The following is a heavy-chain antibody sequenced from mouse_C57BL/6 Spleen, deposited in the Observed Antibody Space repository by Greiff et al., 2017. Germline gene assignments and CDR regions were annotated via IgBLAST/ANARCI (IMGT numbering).Heavy chain of an antibody. CDR1: GYAFSSSW. V-gene: IGHV1-82*01. D-gene: IGHD2-2*01. CDR2: IYPGDGDT. Sequence: QVQLMESGPELVKPGASVKISCKASGYAFSSSWMNWVKQRPGKGLEWIGRIYPGDGDTNYNGKFKGKATLTADKSSSTAYMQLSSLTSEDSAVYFCARGRGLRDAMDYWGQGTSVTVSS. CDR3: ARGRGLRDAMDY. J-gene: IGHJ4*01.